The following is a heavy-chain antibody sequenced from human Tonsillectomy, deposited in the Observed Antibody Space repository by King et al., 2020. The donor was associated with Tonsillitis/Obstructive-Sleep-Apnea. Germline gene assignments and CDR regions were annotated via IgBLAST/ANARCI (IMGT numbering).Heavy chain of an antibody. V-gene: IGHV3-13*04. CDR2: IGTAGDT. Sequence: VQLVESGGGLVQPGGSLSLSCAASGFNFSTNDMHWVRQTTGKGLEWVSAIGTAGDTYYAGSVRGRFTISRENAKNSLYLQMHSLRDGDTAVYYCARGPAAFGPHGGYYYYYYMDVWGKGAAVTVSS. CDR1: GFNFSTND. J-gene: IGHJ6*03. D-gene: IGHD2-2*01. CDR3: ARGPAAFGPHGGYYYYYYMDV.